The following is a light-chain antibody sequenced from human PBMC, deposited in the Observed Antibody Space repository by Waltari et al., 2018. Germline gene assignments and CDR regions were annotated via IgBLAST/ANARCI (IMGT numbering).Light chain of an antibody. J-gene: IGLJ3*02. V-gene: IGLV2-11*01. Sequence: QSALTQPRSVSGSPGQAVTISCTGTSSDVGRSNDVSWNQPHPGKAPKLMIYDVNVRPSGVPDRFSGSKSGNTASLTISGLQAEDEGDYYCCSYAGSYTWVFGGGTKLTVL. CDR2: DVN. CDR1: SSDVGRSND. CDR3: CSYAGSYTWV.